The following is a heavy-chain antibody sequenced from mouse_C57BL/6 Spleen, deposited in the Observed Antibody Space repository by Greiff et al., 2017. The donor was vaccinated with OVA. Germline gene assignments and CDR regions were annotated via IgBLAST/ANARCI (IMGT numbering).Heavy chain of an antibody. Sequence: VKLQESGAELMKPGASVKLSCKATGYWIEWVKQRPGHGLEWIGEILPGSGSTNYNEKFKGKATFTADTSSNTAYMQLSSLTTEDSAIYYCARSLNWDEYAMDYWGKGTSVTVSS. CDR3: ARSLNWDEYAMDY. CDR2: ILPGSGST. CDR1: GYW. V-gene: IGHV1-9*01. D-gene: IGHD4-1*01. J-gene: IGHJ4*01.